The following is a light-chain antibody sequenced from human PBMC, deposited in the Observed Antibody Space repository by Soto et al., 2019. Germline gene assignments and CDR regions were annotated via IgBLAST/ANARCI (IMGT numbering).Light chain of an antibody. CDR1: QSLSSGY. Sequence: EIVLTQSPGTLSLSPGERVTLSCRASQSLSSGYLAWYQQKFGQAPRLLIYGASNRATGIPDRFSGSGSGTDFTLTISRLEPEDFAVYYCQQYGSSPRSFGQGTKVDIK. V-gene: IGKV3-20*01. CDR2: GAS. CDR3: QQYGSSPRS. J-gene: IGKJ1*01.